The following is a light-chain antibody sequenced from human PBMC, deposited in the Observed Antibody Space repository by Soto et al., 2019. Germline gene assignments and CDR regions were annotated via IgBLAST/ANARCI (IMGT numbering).Light chain of an antibody. J-gene: IGKJ4*01. CDR2: GAS. CDR3: QQYGSSRGLT. V-gene: IGKV3-20*01. CDR1: QSVSSSY. Sequence: EIVLTQSPGTLSLSPGERATLSCRASQSVSSSYLAWYQQKPGQAPRLLIYGASSRATGIPDRFSGSGSGTDFTLTISRLEPDDFALYYCQQYGSSRGLTFGGGTKLEIK.